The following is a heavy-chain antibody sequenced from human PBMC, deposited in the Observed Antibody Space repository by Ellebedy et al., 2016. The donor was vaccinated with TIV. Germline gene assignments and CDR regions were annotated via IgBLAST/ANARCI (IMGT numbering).Heavy chain of an antibody. CDR2: IYPDGVTT. CDR3: ARYIAVPGTYAMDV. V-gene: IGHV1-46*01. J-gene: IGHJ6*02. Sequence: ASVKVSCXASGYTFTNNYMHWVRQAPGQGLKWMGIIYPDGVTTTYAQKFQGRVSITRDTSTGTFYIELSSLRSEDTALYYCARYIAVPGTYAMDVWGQGTTVTVSS. CDR1: GYTFTNNY. D-gene: IGHD6-19*01.